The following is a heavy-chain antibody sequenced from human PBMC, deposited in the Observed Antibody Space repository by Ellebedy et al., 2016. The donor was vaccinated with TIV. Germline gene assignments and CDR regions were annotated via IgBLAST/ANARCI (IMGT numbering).Heavy chain of an antibody. D-gene: IGHD6-19*01. V-gene: IGHV1-18*01. CDR1: GYTFTSYG. CDR3: ARATGWYGGDY. Sequence: AASVKVSCKASGYTFTSYGIIWVRPAPGQGLEWMCWISAYNGNTNYAQKLQGRVTMTTDTSTRTAYMELRSLRSDDTAVYYCARATGWYGGDYWGQGTLVTVSS. CDR2: ISAYNGNT. J-gene: IGHJ4*02.